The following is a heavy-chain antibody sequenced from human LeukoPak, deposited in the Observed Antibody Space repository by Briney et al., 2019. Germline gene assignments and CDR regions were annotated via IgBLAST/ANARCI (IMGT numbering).Heavy chain of an antibody. CDR3: VRHGLGSSWFGFDY. CDR1: GCTFTTYW. Sequence: GESLKISCKGSGCTFTTYWIGWVRQMPGKGLEWMGIIYPGDSDPRYSPSFQGQVTISADTSISIAYLQWSSLKASDSAMYYCVRHGLGSSWFGFDYWGQGTLVTVSS. D-gene: IGHD6-13*01. V-gene: IGHV5-51*01. CDR2: IYPGDSDP. J-gene: IGHJ4*02.